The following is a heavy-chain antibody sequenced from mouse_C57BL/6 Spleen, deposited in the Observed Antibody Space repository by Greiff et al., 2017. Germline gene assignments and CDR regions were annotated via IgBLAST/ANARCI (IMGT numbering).Heavy chain of an antibody. CDR2: IYPGSGST. V-gene: IGHV1-55*01. CDR1: GYTFTSYW. D-gene: IGHD2-1*01. J-gene: IGHJ4*01. CDR3: ARDGNSYAMDY. Sequence: QVQLKQPGAELVKPGASVKMSCKASGYTFTSYWITWVKQRPGQGLEWIGDIYPGSGSTNYNEKFKSKATMTVDTSSSTAYMQLSSLTSEDSAVYYCARDGNSYAMDYWGQGTSVTVSS.